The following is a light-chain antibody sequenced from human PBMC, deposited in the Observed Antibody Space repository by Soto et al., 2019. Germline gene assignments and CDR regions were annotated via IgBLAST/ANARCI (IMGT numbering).Light chain of an antibody. CDR1: QSISSW. CDR3: QQYNSYVYP. V-gene: IGKV1-5*01. J-gene: IGKJ2*01. Sequence: DIQMTQSPSTLSASVGDRVTITCRASQSISSWLAWYQQKPGKAPKLLIYDASSLESGVPSRFSGSGSGTEFPLTLSSLQPDDFAAYYCQQYNSYVYPFGQGTKLEIK. CDR2: DAS.